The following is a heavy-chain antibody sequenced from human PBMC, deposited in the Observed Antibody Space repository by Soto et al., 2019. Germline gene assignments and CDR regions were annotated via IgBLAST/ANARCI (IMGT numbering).Heavy chain of an antibody. CDR1: GYTFTGYY. CDR3: ARGAIVVVPAARGSWFDP. V-gene: IGHV1-2*04. Sequence: EASVKVSCKASGYTFTGYYMHWVRQAPGQGLEWMGWINPNSGGTNYAQKFQGWVTMTRDTSISTAYMELSRLRSDDTAVYYCARGAIVVVPAARGSWFDPWGQGTLVTVSS. CDR2: INPNSGGT. D-gene: IGHD2-2*01. J-gene: IGHJ5*02.